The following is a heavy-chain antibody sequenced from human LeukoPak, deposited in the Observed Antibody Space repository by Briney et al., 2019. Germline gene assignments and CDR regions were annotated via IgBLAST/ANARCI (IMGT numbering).Heavy chain of an antibody. V-gene: IGHV1-2*02. J-gene: IGHJ4*02. CDR3: ARDQTYTSAWYDEGGYYFDY. CDR2: INPNSGDT. Sequence: ASVKVSCKASGGTFSSYAISWVRQAPGQGLEWMGWINPNSGDTNYAQKFQGRVTLTRDTSISTAYMELARLRSDDTAVYYCARDQTYTSAWYDEGGYYFDYWGQGTLVTVSS. CDR1: GGTFSSYA. D-gene: IGHD6-19*01.